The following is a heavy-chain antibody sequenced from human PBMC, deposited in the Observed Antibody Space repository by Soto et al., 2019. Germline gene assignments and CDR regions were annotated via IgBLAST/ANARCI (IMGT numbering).Heavy chain of an antibody. V-gene: IGHV3-11*06. CDR2: ISGSSTYT. CDR3: VRGYRAPDY. Sequence: GGSLRLSCAASGFTFSEYHMSWIRQAPGKGLEWVSYISGSSTYTNYADSVTGRFTISRDNAKNSLYLQMNGLRAEDTAVYYCVRGYRAPDYWGQGTLVTVSS. J-gene: IGHJ4*02. D-gene: IGHD5-18*01. CDR1: GFTFSEYH.